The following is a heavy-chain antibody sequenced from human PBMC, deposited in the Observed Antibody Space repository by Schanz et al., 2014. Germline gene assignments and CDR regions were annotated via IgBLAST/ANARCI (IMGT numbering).Heavy chain of an antibody. D-gene: IGHD6-19*01. CDR3: ATDYSGGGCHI. J-gene: IGHJ3*02. V-gene: IGHV3-23*04. Sequence: EVQLVESGGGLVQPGGSLRLSCAASGFTFNNYDMNWVRLVPGKGLECVSGISGGGGSAYYADSVKGRFTISRDNSKNTLYLQMNSLRAEDTALYFCATDYSGGGCHIWGQGTMVTVSS. CDR1: GFTFNNYD. CDR2: ISGGGGSA.